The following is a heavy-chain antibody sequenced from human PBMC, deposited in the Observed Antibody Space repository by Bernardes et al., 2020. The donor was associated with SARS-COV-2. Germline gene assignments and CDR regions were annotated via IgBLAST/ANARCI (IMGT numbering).Heavy chain of an antibody. J-gene: IGHJ5*02. CDR1: GGSVRSGSYY. CDR3: AREIRSGYYYGSGSYHNWFDP. D-gene: IGHD3-10*01. V-gene: IGHV4-61*01. CDR2: IYYSGST. Sequence: SETLSLTCTVSGGSVRSGSYYWSWIRQPPGKGLEWIGYIYYSGSTNYNPSLKSRVTISVDTSKNQFSLKLSSVTAADTAVYYCAREIRSGYYYGSGSYHNWFDPWGQGTLVTVSS.